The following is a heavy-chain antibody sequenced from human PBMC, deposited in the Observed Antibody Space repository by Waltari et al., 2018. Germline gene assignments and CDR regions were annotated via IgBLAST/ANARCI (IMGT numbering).Heavy chain of an antibody. CDR1: GGSISSYY. V-gene: IGHV4-4*07. Sequence: QVQLQESGPGLVKPSETLSLTCTVSGGSISSYYWSWIRQPAGKGLEWIGRIYTSGSTDYSPPLKSLVTMSVDTSKNQFSLKRSSVTAADTAVYYCARGGRSWYLFDYWGQGTLVTVSS. J-gene: IGHJ4*02. D-gene: IGHD6-13*01. CDR3: ARGGRSWYLFDY. CDR2: IYTSGST.